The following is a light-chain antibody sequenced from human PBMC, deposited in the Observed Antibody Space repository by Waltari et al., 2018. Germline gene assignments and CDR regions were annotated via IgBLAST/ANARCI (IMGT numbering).Light chain of an antibody. CDR1: QSVDTN. V-gene: IGKV3-15*01. CDR3: QQYCTIPIT. Sequence: EIVMTQSPVTLSVSPGDRATLSCRASQSVDTNLAWYQQKPGQAPRLLIYDASTRATGIPARFSGSGSGTEFTLTISSLQSEDFAVYYCQQYCTIPITFGQGTRLEIK. CDR2: DAS. J-gene: IGKJ5*01.